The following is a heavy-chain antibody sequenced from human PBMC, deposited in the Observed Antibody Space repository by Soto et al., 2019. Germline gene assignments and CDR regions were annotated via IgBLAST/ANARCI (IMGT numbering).Heavy chain of an antibody. J-gene: IGHJ6*02. CDR3: AGGYYYVGSGPYLYIYGMDV. CDR1: GGSISTHY. D-gene: IGHD3-22*01. Sequence: LSLTCTVSGGSISTHYWSWIRQVPGRGLEWIGYIYYNGNTNYNPSLKGRVTVSIAPSESQFSLELTSVSAADTAVYFCAGGYYYVGSGPYLYIYGMDVWDQGTTVTVSS. V-gene: IGHV4-59*11. CDR2: IYYNGNT.